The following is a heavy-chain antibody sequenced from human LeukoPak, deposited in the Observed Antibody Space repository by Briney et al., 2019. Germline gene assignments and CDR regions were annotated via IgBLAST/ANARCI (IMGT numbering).Heavy chain of an antibody. D-gene: IGHD2-15*01. CDR3: ARGIVVVVAATDLGCYMDV. J-gene: IGHJ6*03. CDR2: INHSGST. Sequence: PSETLSLTCTVSGGSISSSSYYWGWIRQPPGKGLEWIGEINHSGSTNYNPSLKSRVTISVDTSKNQFSLKLSSVTAADTAVYYCARGIVVVVAATDLGCYMDVWGKGTTVTVSS. CDR1: GGSISSSSYY. V-gene: IGHV4-39*07.